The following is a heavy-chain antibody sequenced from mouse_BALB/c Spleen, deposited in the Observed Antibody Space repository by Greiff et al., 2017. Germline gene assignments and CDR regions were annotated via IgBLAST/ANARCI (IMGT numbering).Heavy chain of an antibody. CDR2: ISDGGSYT. J-gene: IGHJ4*01. CDR3: ARDRTVVAKAMDY. Sequence: DVMVVESGGGLVKPGGTLKLSCAASGFTFSDYYMYWVRQTPEKRLEWVATISDGGSYTYYPDSVKGRFTISRDNAKNNLYLQMSSLKSEDTAMYYCARDRTVVAKAMDYWGQGTSVTVSS. CDR1: GFTFSDYY. V-gene: IGHV5-4*02. D-gene: IGHD1-1*01.